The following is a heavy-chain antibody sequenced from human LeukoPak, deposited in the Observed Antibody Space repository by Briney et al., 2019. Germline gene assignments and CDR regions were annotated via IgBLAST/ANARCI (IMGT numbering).Heavy chain of an antibody. J-gene: IGHJ4*02. D-gene: IGHD3-10*01. CDR2: IYHGGST. Sequence: SETLSLACAVSGGSISNNNWWSWVRQPPGMGLEWIGEIYHGGSTNYNPSLKSRVTMSVDRSKNQFSLKLSSVTAADTAVYYCARGEERGSGTVHFDYWGQGTLVTVSS. CDR3: ARGEERGSGTVHFDY. V-gene: IGHV4-4*02. CDR1: GGSISNNNW.